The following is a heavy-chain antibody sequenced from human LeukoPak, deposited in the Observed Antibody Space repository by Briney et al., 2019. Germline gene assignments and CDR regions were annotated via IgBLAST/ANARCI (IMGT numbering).Heavy chain of an antibody. V-gene: IGHV3-23*01. CDR1: GFTFSTYA. Sequence: GGSLRLSCAASGFTFSTYAMTWVRQTPGKGLEWVSVITGSSDITHYADSVKGRFTISRDNSKNTLYLQMNSLRAEDTAVYYCARGKIGELYWGYYYYGMDVWGQGTTVTVSS. CDR3: ARGKIGELYWGYYYYGMDV. D-gene: IGHD3-10*01. J-gene: IGHJ6*02. CDR2: ITGSSDIT.